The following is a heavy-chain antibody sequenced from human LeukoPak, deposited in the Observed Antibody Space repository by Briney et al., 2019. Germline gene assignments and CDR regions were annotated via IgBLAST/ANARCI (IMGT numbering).Heavy chain of an antibody. CDR1: GFTFSFYS. CDR2: ISHNGDST. V-gene: IGHV3-23*01. D-gene: IGHD2-8*01. Sequence: PGGSLRLSCGASGFTFSFYSMSWVRQAPGKGLEWVSSISHNGDSTYYADSVKGRFTISRDNSKNTLYLQMNSLRAEDTAVYYCAKGEDIVLMVYATTPPDYWGQGTLVTVSS. J-gene: IGHJ4*02. CDR3: AKGEDIVLMVYATTPPDY.